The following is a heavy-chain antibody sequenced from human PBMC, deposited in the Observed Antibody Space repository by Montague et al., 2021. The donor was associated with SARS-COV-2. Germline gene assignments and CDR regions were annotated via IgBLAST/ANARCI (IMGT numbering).Heavy chain of an antibody. Sequence: SLRLSCAASGFTFDDYGMSWVRQAPGKGLEWVSSISSSGFATYYADSVKGRFTSSRDNSKNTVTLQMNSLRAEDTAIYYCAKSLQVGATTPFDYWGQGILVTVSS. V-gene: IGHV3-23*01. J-gene: IGHJ4*02. D-gene: IGHD1-26*01. CDR3: AKSLQVGATTPFDY. CDR2: ISSSGFAT. CDR1: GFTFDDYG.